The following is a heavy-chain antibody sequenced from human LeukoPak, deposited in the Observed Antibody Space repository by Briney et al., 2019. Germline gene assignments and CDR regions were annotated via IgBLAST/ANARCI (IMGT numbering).Heavy chain of an antibody. V-gene: IGHV1-18*01. J-gene: IGHJ6*02. Sequence: GASVKVSCKASGYTFTSYGISWVRQAPGQGLEWMGWISAYNGNTNYAQKLQGRVTMTTDTSTSTAYMELRSLRSDDTAVYYCARAVDSSSWYPIYYYYGMDVWGQGTTVTVSS. D-gene: IGHD6-13*01. CDR3: ARAVDSSSWYPIYYYYGMDV. CDR1: GYTFTSYG. CDR2: ISAYNGNT.